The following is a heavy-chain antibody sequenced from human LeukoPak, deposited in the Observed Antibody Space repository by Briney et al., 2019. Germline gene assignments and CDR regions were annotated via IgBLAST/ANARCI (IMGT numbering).Heavy chain of an antibody. D-gene: IGHD5-24*01. CDR3: ATGGRSGMAFDF. J-gene: IGHJ4*02. CDR2: IYGGGNT. Sequence: GGSLRLPCSFSGLIDSSNYMAWVRQAPGKGLQWISFIYGGGNTLYADSVMGRFSISRDNSKTTLYLQMNSLRAEDTAVYYCATGGRSGMAFDFWGQGTLVTVSS. CDR1: GLIDSSNY. V-gene: IGHV3-53*01.